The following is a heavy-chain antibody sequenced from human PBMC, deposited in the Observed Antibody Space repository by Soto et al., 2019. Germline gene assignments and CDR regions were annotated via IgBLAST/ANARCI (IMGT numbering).Heavy chain of an antibody. V-gene: IGHV1-3*01. Sequence: ASVKVSCKASGYTFTSYAMHWVRQAPGQRLEWMGWINAGNGNTKYSQKFKGRVTITRDTSASTAYMELSSLRSEDTAVYCCARGLANSGSYSYYRYYFDYWGQGTLVTVSS. CDR2: INAGNGNT. CDR1: GYTFTSYA. J-gene: IGHJ4*02. CDR3: ARGLANSGSYSYYRYYFDY. D-gene: IGHD1-26*01.